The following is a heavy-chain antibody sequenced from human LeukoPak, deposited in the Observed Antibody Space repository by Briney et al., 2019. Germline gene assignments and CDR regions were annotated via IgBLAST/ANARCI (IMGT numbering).Heavy chain of an antibody. CDR2: ISYDESNK. D-gene: IGHD5-18*01. Sequence: PGRSLRLSCAASGFTFSSYAMHWVRQAPGKGLEWVAVISYDESNKYYADSVKGRFTISRDNSKNTLYLQMNSLRAEDTAVYYCARSVDTAMVTPDYWGQGTLVTVSS. CDR1: GFTFSSYA. CDR3: ARSVDTAMVTPDY. V-gene: IGHV3-30-3*01. J-gene: IGHJ4*02.